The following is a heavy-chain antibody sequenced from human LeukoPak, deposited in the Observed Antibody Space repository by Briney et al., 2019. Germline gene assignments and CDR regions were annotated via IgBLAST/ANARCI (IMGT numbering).Heavy chain of an antibody. CDR2: ISGSGGST. Sequence: GGSLRLSCAASGFTFSSYAMSWVRQAPGKALEWVSAISGSGGSTYYADSVKGRFTISRDNSKDTLDLQMNSPRAEDTAIYYCATFRYSWYVPEFDYWGQGTLVTVSS. J-gene: IGHJ4*02. V-gene: IGHV3-23*01. CDR3: ATFRYSWYVPEFDY. D-gene: IGHD6-13*01. CDR1: GFTFSSYA.